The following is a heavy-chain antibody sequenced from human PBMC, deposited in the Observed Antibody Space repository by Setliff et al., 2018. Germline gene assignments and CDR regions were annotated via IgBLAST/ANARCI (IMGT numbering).Heavy chain of an antibody. CDR1: GYDFTDHY. V-gene: IGHV1-69-2*01. D-gene: IGHD4-4*01. J-gene: IGHJ4*02. Sequence: GASVKVSCKASGYDFTDHYLHWLRQAPGQGPEWMGRVDPENGEVIYAERFQDRVIMTADTSTETAYMELRSLISSDTAVYYCHMGGYDFSNFRFDSWGQGTRVTVSS. CDR3: HMGGYDFSNFRFDS. CDR2: VDPENGEV.